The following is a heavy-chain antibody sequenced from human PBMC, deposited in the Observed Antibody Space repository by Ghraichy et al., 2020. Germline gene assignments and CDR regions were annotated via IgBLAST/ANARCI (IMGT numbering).Heavy chain of an antibody. CDR1: GYTFTSYD. D-gene: IGHD6-19*01. CDR3: AAVADPYNWFDP. Sequence: ASVKVSCKASGYTFTSYDINWVRQATGQGLEWMGWMNPNSGNTGYAQKFQGRVTMTRNTSISTAYMELSSLRSEDTAVYYCAAVADPYNWFDPWGQGTLVTVSS. CDR2: MNPNSGNT. J-gene: IGHJ5*02. V-gene: IGHV1-8*01.